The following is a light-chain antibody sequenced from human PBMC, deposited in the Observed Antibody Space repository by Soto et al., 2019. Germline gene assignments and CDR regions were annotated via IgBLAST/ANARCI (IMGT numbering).Light chain of an antibody. Sequence: EIVLTQSPGTLSLSPGERATLSCRASQSVSSGNLAWYQQKPGQAPRLLIYAASKRATNIPDRFSGSGSGTDFTLTISRLEPEDFAVYYCQQYGSSPPYTFGQGTKLEIK. J-gene: IGKJ2*01. CDR1: QSVSSGN. CDR2: AAS. CDR3: QQYGSSPPYT. V-gene: IGKV3-20*01.